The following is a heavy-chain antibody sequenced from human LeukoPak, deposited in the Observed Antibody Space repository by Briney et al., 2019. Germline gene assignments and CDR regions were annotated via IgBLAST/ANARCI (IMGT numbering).Heavy chain of an antibody. D-gene: IGHD5-12*01. Sequence: GASVKVSCKASGGTFSSYAISWLRQAPGQGLEWMGRIIPILGIANYAQKFQGRVTITADKSTSTAYMELSSLRSEDTAVYYCAREPSSGYAAFDYWGQGTLVTVSS. CDR1: GGTFSSYA. CDR2: IIPILGIA. V-gene: IGHV1-69*04. CDR3: AREPSSGYAAFDY. J-gene: IGHJ4*02.